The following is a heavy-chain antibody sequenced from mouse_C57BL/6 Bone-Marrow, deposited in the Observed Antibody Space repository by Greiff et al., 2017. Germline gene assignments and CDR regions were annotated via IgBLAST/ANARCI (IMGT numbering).Heavy chain of an antibody. Sequence: VQLQESGAELARPGASVKLSCKASGYTFTSYGISWVKQRTGQGLEWIGEIYPRSGNTYYNEKFKGKATLTADKSSSTAYMELRSLTSEDSAVYFCARNLPGSSMDYWGQGTSVTVSS. CDR3: ARNLPGSSMDY. CDR2: IYPRSGNT. CDR1: GYTFTSYG. J-gene: IGHJ4*01. V-gene: IGHV1-81*01. D-gene: IGHD4-1*01.